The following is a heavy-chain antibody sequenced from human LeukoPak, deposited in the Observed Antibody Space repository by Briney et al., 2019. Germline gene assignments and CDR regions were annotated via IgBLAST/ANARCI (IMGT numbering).Heavy chain of an antibody. V-gene: IGHV3-21*01. D-gene: IGHD6-19*01. CDR3: ARATLAVADTSCFDY. CDR1: GFTFSSYS. CDR2: ISSSSYI. Sequence: GGSLRLSCAASGFTFSSYSMNWVRQAPGKGLEWVSSISSSSYIYYADSVKGRFTISRDNAKNSLYLQMNSLRAEDTAVYYCARATLAVADTSCFDYWGQGTLVTVSS. J-gene: IGHJ4*02.